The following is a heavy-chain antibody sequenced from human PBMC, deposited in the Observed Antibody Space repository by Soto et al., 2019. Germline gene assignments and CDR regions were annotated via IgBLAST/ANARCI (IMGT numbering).Heavy chain of an antibody. CDR2: IYPGDSDT. J-gene: IGHJ6*02. CDR1: GYSFTSYW. V-gene: IGHV5-51*01. Sequence: GESLKISCKGSGYSFTSYWIGWVRQMPGKGLEWMGIIYPGDSDTRYSPSFQGQVTISADKSISTAYLQWSSLKASDTAMYYCARSAVAGLYYYYGMDSRGQGTTVTVSS. D-gene: IGHD6-19*01. CDR3: ARSAVAGLYYYYGMDS.